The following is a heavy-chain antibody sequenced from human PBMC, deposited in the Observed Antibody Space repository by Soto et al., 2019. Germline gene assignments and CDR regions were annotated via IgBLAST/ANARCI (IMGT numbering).Heavy chain of an antibody. D-gene: IGHD2-21*01. J-gene: IGHJ4*02. Sequence: GGSLRLSCEASRFIFSDYYMSWIRQAPGMGLEWISYIDTSGRSIYYADSVKGRFTISRDNAKNSLSLQMNSLRAEDTAVYYCASMPYCGDECYYNYWGQGILVTVSS. CDR1: RFIFSDYY. V-gene: IGHV3-11*01. CDR2: IDTSGRSI. CDR3: ASMPYCGDECYYNY.